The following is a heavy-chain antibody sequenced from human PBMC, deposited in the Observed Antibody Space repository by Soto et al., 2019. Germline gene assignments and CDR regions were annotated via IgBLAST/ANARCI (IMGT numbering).Heavy chain of an antibody. CDR2: VNPILSMS. CDR1: GDTFNFYS. J-gene: IGHJ4*02. CDR3: ATSYGSGYRAFDF. Sequence: QVQLVQSGAEVKRPGSSVKVSCKASGDTFNFYSINWVRQAPGLGPAWMGRVNPILSMSNYAQRFQGRVTMTADKSTSTAYMELSGLRSEDTAIYYCATSYGSGYRAFDFWGQGALVTVCS. V-gene: IGHV1-69*04. D-gene: IGHD3-10*01.